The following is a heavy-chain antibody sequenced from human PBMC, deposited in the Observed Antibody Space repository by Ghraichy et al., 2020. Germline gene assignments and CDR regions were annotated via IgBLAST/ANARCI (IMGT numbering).Heavy chain of an antibody. CDR1: GGSFSGYY. D-gene: IGHD2-15*01. J-gene: IGHJ4*02. CDR3: ATGSGGSAHEGNY. CDR2: INHSGST. V-gene: IGHV4-34*01. Sequence: SETLSLTCAVYGGSFSGYYWSWIRQPPGKGLEWIGEINHSGSTNYNPSLKSRVTISVDTSKNQFSLKLSSVTAADTAVYYCATGSGGSAHEGNYWGQGTLVTVSS.